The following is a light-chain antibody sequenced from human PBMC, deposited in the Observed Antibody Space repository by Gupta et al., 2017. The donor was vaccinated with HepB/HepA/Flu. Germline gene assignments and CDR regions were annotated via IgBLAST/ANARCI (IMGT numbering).Light chain of an antibody. Sequence: QSALTQPASVSGSPGQSITISCTGTSSDVGGYNYVSWYQQHPGKAPKLMIYDVSNRPSGVSNRLSGSKSGNTASLTISGLQAEDEADYYCSSYTSSSTLVFGGGTKLT. CDR3: SSYTSSSTLV. CDR1: SSDVGGYNY. J-gene: IGLJ3*02. V-gene: IGLV2-14*01. CDR2: DVS.